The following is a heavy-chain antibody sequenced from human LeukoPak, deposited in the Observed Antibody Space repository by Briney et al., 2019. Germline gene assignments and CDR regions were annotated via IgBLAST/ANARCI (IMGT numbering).Heavy chain of an antibody. CDR2: ISSSSSYI. J-gene: IGHJ6*04. CDR3: AELGITMIGGV. V-gene: IGHV3-21*01. D-gene: IGHD3-10*02. CDR1: GFTFSSYN. Sequence: GVLRLSCAASGFTFSSYNMNWVRQAPGKGLEWVSFISSSSSYIYYADSVKGRFTISRDNAKNTLYLQMNSLRAEDTAVYYCAELGITMIGGVWGKGTTVTISS.